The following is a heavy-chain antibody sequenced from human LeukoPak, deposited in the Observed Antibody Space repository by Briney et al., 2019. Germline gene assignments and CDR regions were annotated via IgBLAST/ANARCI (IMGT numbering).Heavy chain of an antibody. D-gene: IGHD6-19*01. CDR1: GFTVSSNY. J-gene: IGHJ5*02. V-gene: IGHV3-66*01. CDR2: IYSGGST. CDR3: ARVSSKTNWFDP. Sequence: GGSLRLSCAASGFTVSSNYMSWVRQAPGKGLEWVSVIYSGGSTYYADSVKGRFTISRDNSKNTLYLQMNSLRAEDTAVYYCARVSSKTNWFDPWGQGTLVTVSS.